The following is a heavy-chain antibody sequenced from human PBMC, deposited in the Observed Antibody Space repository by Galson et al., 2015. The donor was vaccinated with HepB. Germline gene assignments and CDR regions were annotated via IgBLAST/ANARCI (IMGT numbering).Heavy chain of an antibody. CDR1: GFTFSSYG. CDR2: IWHDGSDE. D-gene: IGHD2-2*01. CDR3: ARGNPPSSPVDL. J-gene: IGHJ5*02. Sequence: SLRLSCAASGFTFSSYGMHWVRQAPGKGLEWVAVIWHDGSDERYADSVKGRFTISRDGSRNTVYLQMNSLRAEETAVYYCARGNPPSSPVDLWGQGTLVTVSS. V-gene: IGHV3-33*01.